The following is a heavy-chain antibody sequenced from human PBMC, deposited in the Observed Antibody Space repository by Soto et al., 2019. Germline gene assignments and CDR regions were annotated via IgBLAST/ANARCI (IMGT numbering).Heavy chain of an antibody. V-gene: IGHV4-4*07. J-gene: IGHJ6*02. CDR1: GGSISSYY. CDR3: ARDYYGSVSYDHYYYYGMDV. CDR2: IYASGST. Sequence: SETLSLTCTVSGGSISSYYWSWIRQPAGKGLELIGRIYASGSTNYNPSLKGRVTMSVDTSKNQLSLKLNSVTAADTAVYYCARDYYGSVSYDHYYYYGMDVWGQGTTVTVSS. D-gene: IGHD3-10*01.